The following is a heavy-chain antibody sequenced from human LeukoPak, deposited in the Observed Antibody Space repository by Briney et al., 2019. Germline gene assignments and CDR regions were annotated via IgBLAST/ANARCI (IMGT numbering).Heavy chain of an antibody. CDR2: ISGSGGST. Sequence: GGSLRLSCAASGFTFSSYGMSWVRQAPGKGLEWVSAISGSGGSTYYADSVKGRFTISRDNSKNTLYLQMNSLRAEDTAVYYCAKDRRSYDILTDNDAFDIWGQGTMVTASS. CDR3: AKDRRSYDILTDNDAFDI. D-gene: IGHD3-9*01. V-gene: IGHV3-23*01. J-gene: IGHJ3*02. CDR1: GFTFSSYG.